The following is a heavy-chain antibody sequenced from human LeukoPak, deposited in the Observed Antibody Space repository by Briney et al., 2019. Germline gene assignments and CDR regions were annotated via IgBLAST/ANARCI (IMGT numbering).Heavy chain of an antibody. D-gene: IGHD6-6*01. V-gene: IGHV1-2*06. CDR3: ATDGVAAHKRDY. CDR2: INHISGAT. Sequence: ASVKVSCKASVYASTDYYMHWVRQAPGQGLEWMGRINHISGATKYAQKFQGRVTMTSDTSISTAFMELSSLRSDDTAVYYCATDGVAAHKRDYWGQGTLVTVPS. CDR1: VYASTDYY. J-gene: IGHJ4*02.